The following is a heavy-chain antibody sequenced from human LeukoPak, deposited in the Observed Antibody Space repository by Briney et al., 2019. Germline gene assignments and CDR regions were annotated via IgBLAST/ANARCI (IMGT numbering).Heavy chain of an antibody. CDR1: GDSISSSNYY. J-gene: IGHJ6*02. V-gene: IGHV4-39*07. CDR3: ARVMGYCSSTSCYTDQEGMDV. CDR2: IYYSGST. D-gene: IGHD2-2*02. Sequence: SETLSLTCTVSGDSISSSNYYWGWIRQPPGKELEWIGTIYYSGSTYYNPSLKSRVTISVDTSKHQFSLKLSSVTAADTAVYYCARVMGYCSSTSCYTDQEGMDVWGQGTTVTVSS.